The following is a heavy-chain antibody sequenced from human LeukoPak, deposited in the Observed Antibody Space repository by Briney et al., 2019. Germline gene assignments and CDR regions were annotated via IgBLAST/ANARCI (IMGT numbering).Heavy chain of an antibody. CDR2: FSYAGSP. CDR3: ARADWNDVGWFDP. V-gene: IGHV4-59*01. CDR1: DSSIISNY. Sequence: SETLSLTCTVSDSSIISNYWNWIRQPPGKGLEWIGYFSYAGSPNYNPSLKSRVTISLDTSKNQFSLKLSSVTAADTAVYYCARADWNDVGWFDPGGEGILVTVSS. D-gene: IGHD1-1*01. J-gene: IGHJ5*02.